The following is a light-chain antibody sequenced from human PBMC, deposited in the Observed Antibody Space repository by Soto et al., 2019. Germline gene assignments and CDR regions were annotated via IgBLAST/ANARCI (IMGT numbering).Light chain of an antibody. V-gene: IGKV3-11*01. CDR1: QSINRH. Sequence: EIVLTQSPATLSLSPGERATLSCRASQSINRHLAWYQQKPGQAPRLLILDASDRATGIPARFSGSGSGTDFTLTISSLEPEDFAVYDCQQRSNWPPVTFGGGTKVEIK. J-gene: IGKJ4*01. CDR2: DAS. CDR3: QQRSNWPPVT.